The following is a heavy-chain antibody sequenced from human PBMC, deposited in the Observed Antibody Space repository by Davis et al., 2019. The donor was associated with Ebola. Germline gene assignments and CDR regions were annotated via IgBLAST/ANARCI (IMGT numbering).Heavy chain of an antibody. CDR2: MNPNSGNT. J-gene: IGHJ5*02. CDR3: ARVCGGSCYDWFDP. Sequence: ASVKVSCKASGYTFTSYDINWVRQATGQGLEWMGWMNPNSGNTGYAQKFQGRVTMTRNTSISTAYMELSSLRSEDTAVYYCARVCGGSCYDWFDPWGQGTLVTVSS. V-gene: IGHV1-8*01. CDR1: GYTFTSYD. D-gene: IGHD2-15*01.